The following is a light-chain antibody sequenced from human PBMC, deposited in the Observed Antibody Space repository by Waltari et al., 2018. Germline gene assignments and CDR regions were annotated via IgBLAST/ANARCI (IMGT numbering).Light chain of an antibody. V-gene: IGLV2-14*03. CDR1: NSDVGAYQD. J-gene: IGLJ3*02. CDR3: SSYTTSATWV. CDR2: AVS. Sequence: QSALTQPASVSGSPGQSITISCTGTNSDVGAYQDVSWYQQNPGKAPKLIIFAVSRRPSRVSYRFSGSKSGSTASLTISGLQAGNEADYSCSSYTTSATWVFGGGTRVAVL.